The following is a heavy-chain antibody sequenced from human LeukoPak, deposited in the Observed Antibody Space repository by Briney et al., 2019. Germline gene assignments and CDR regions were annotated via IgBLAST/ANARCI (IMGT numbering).Heavy chain of an antibody. D-gene: IGHD6-6*01. CDR1: GYTFTSYY. CDR3: ARAKPYSSSSLVSWFDP. CDR2: INPSGGST. J-gene: IGHJ5*02. V-gene: IGHV1-46*01. Sequence: ASVKVSCKASGYTFTSYYMHWVRQAPGQGLEWMGIINPSGGSTSYAQRFQGRVTMTRNTSTSTVYMELSSLRSEDTAVYYCARAKPYSSSSLVSWFDPWGHGTLVTVSS.